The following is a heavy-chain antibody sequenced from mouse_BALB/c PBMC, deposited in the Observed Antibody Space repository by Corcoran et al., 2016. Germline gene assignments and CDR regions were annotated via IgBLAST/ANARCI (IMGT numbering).Heavy chain of an antibody. D-gene: IGHD4-1*01. CDR2: INPYNGAT. CDR3: ARSDAGTGFDY. J-gene: IGHJ2*01. V-gene: IGHV1-26*01. CDR1: GYSSTGYY. Sequence: EVQLQQSGPELVKPGASVKISCKASGYSSTGYYMHWVKQSHVKSLEWIGRINPYNGATSYNQNFKDKASLTVDKSSSTAYMELHSLTSEDSAVYYCARSDAGTGFDYWGQGTTLTVSS.